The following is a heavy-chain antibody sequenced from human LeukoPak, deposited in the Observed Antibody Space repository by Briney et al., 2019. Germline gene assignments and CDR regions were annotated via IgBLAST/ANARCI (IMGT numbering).Heavy chain of an antibody. CDR1: GGSISSYY. CDR3: ARAPGGYDYVWGSYRYAPFDY. J-gene: IGHJ4*02. Sequence: SETLPLTCTVSGGSISSYYWSWIRQPPGKGLEWIGYIYYSGSTNYNPSLKSRVTISVDTSKNQFSLKLSSVTAADTAVYYCARAPGGYDYVWGSYRYAPFDYWGQGTLVTVSS. D-gene: IGHD3-16*02. V-gene: IGHV4-59*01. CDR2: IYYSGST.